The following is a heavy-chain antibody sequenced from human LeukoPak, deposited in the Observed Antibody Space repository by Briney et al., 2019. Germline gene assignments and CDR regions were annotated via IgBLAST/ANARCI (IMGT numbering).Heavy chain of an antibody. CDR2: ISKDGSDK. CDR1: GFTFSDYA. J-gene: IGHJ4*02. Sequence: GGSLRLSCAASGFTFSDYAMHWVRQAPGKGLEWVAVISKDGSDKYYPGSVRGRFTISRDNSKNTIYLQIDSLRAEDTAIYYCARDYWWNYDYWGQGTLVTVSS. D-gene: IGHD1-7*01. CDR3: ARDYWWNYDY. V-gene: IGHV3-30-3*01.